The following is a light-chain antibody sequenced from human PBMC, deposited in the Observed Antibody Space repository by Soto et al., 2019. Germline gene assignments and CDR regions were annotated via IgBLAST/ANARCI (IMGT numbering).Light chain of an antibody. CDR1: QSVSNNY. J-gene: IGKJ1*01. Sequence: EIVLTQSPGTLSLSPGERATLSCRASQSVSNNYLAWYQQTPGQAPRLLIYGASGRATGIPDRFSGSGSGTDFILTISRLEPEDFVVYYCQQYGSSPRTFCQGTKVEIK. CDR2: GAS. CDR3: QQYGSSPRT. V-gene: IGKV3-20*01.